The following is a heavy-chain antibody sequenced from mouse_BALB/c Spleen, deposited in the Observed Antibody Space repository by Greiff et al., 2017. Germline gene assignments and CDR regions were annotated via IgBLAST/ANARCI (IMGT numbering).Heavy chain of an antibody. CDR1: GYAFSSYW. V-gene: IGHV1-5*01. Sequence: EVQLQQSGAELVRPGSSVKISCKASGYAFSSYWMHWVKQRPGQGLEWIGAIYPGNSDTSYNQKFKGKAKLTAVTSTSTAYMELSSLTNEDSAVYYCTRDGYAAMDYWGQGTSVTVSS. J-gene: IGHJ4*01. CDR3: TRDGYAAMDY. D-gene: IGHD2-2*01. CDR2: IYPGNSDT.